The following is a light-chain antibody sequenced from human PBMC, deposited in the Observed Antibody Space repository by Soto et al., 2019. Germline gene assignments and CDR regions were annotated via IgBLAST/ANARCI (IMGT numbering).Light chain of an antibody. Sequence: DIQMTQSPSTLSASVGDRVTITCRASQSLSFWLAWYQQKPGQAPKLLVQKASSLESGVPSRFSGSGSGTDFTLTISSLQPDDFATYFCQQYISYPLTFGGGTKVEIK. V-gene: IGKV1-5*03. CDR3: QQYISYPLT. J-gene: IGKJ4*01. CDR2: KAS. CDR1: QSLSFW.